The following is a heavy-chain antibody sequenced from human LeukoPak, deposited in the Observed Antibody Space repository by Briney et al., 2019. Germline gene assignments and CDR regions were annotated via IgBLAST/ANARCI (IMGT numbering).Heavy chain of an antibody. V-gene: IGHV3-21*01. J-gene: IGHJ5*02. D-gene: IGHD3-9*01. CDR3: ATHPPNIFDCLLNWFDP. CDR1: GFTFSSYS. Sequence: PGGSLRLSCAASGFTFSSYSMNWVRQAPGKGLEWVSSISSSSSYIYYADPVRGRFTISRDNAKNSLYLQMNSLRAEDTAVYYWATHPPNIFDCLLNWFDPWGQGTRVTVSS. CDR2: ISSSSSYI.